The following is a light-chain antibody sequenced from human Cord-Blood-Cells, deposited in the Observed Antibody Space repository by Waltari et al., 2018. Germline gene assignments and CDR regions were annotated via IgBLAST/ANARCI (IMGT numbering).Light chain of an antibody. V-gene: IGKV4-1*01. J-gene: IGKJ4*01. CDR1: QSVLYSSNNKNY. CDR2: WAS. Sequence: DIAMTQSPDSLAVSLGERGTINCKSSQSVLYSSNNKNYLAWYQQKPGQPPKLLIYWASTRESGVPDRFSGSGSGTDFTLTISSLQAEDVAVYYCQQYYSTPLTFGGGTKVEIK. CDR3: QQYYSTPLT.